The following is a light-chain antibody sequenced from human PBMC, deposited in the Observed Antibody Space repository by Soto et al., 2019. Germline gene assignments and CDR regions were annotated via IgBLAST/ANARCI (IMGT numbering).Light chain of an antibody. V-gene: IGKV1-33*01. J-gene: IGKJ1*01. CDR1: QDIRNY. Sequence: DIQMTQSPSSLSASIGERVTITCQASQDIRNYLNWYQQKPGKAPDLLIHDASNLETGVPSRFSGSGSGTVFTFTISSLQPEDIATYYCQQYDKLVTFGQGTKVELK. CDR2: DAS. CDR3: QQYDKLVT.